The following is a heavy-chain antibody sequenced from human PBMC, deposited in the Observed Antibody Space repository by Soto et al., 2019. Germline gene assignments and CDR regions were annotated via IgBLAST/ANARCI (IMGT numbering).Heavy chain of an antibody. CDR1: GFTFSSYA. CDR2: ISFSDGGT. J-gene: IGHJ4*02. D-gene: IGHD6-6*01. Sequence: LRLSCAASGFTFSSYAMTWVRQAPGKGLEWVSSISFSDGGTYYADSVKGRLTISRDNSKNTLYLQMNSLRAEDTAVYYCARGGLYSSSTFDYWGQGTLVTVSS. V-gene: IGHV3-23*01. CDR3: ARGGLYSSSTFDY.